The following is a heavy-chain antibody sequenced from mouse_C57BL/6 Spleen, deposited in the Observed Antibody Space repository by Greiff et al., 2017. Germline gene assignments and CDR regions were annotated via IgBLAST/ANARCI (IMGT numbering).Heavy chain of an antibody. CDR2: INPNNGGT. V-gene: IGHV1-22*01. CDR1: GYTFTDYN. D-gene: IGHD1-1*01. CDR3: ATATVYYFDY. Sequence: EVQLQQSGPELVKPGASVKMSCKASGYTFTDYNMHWVKQSHGKSLEWIGYINPNNGGTSYNQKFKGKATLTVNKSSSTAYMGLRSLTSEDSAVYYCATATVYYFDYWGQGTTLTVSS. J-gene: IGHJ2*01.